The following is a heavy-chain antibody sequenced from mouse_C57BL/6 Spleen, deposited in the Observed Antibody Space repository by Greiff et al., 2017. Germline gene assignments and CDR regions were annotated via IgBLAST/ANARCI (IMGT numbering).Heavy chain of an antibody. CDR3: AGQGGYYPLYARGY. Sequence: QVQLQQPGAELVKPGASVKMSCKASGYTFTSYWITWVKQRPGQGLEWIGEFYPGSGSTNYNEKFKSKATLTVDTSYSTAYMQLSSLTSEDSAVYYCAGQGGYYPLYARGYWGQVTSGTDSS. D-gene: IGHD2-3*01. V-gene: IGHV1-55*01. J-gene: IGHJ4*01. CDR2: FYPGSGST. CDR1: GYTFTSYW.